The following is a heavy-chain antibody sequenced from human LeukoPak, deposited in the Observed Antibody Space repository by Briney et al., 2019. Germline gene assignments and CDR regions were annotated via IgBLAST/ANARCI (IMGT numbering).Heavy chain of an antibody. V-gene: IGHV4-30-4*08. CDR1: GGSISSGDYY. CDR2: IYYSGST. Sequence: PSETLSLTCTVSGGSISSGDYYWSWIRQPPGKGLEWIGYIYYSGSTYYNPSLKSRVTISVDTSKNQFSLKLSSVTAADTVVYYCARVVVPAAIPKCYYYYYMDVWGKGTTVTVSS. D-gene: IGHD2-2*02. CDR3: ARVVVPAAIPKCYYYYYMDV. J-gene: IGHJ6*03.